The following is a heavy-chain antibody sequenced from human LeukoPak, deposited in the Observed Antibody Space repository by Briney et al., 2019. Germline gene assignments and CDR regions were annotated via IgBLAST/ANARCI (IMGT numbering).Heavy chain of an antibody. CDR1: GFIFSSYN. CDR3: AKSSGYSSGWRQTHFDY. V-gene: IGHV3-23*01. J-gene: IGHJ4*02. D-gene: IGHD6-19*01. CDR2: ISSSTLKI. Sequence: GGSLRLSCAASGFIFSSYNMNWVRQAPGKGLEWVSAISSSTLKIYYADSVKGRFTISRDNSKNTLYLQMNSLRAEDTAVYYCAKSSGYSSGWRQTHFDYWGQGTLVTVSS.